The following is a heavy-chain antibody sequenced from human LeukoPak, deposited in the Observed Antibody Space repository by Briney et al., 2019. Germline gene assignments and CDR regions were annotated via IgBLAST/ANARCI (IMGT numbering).Heavy chain of an antibody. D-gene: IGHD3-10*01. J-gene: IGHJ4*02. CDR2: MNQDGSEK. CDR3: VKPYYYSSGSLN. CDR1: GFTFNDYE. V-gene: IGHV3-7*01. Sequence: GGSLRLSCAASGFTFNDYEMTGVRQAPGRGLAWGATMNQDGSEKYYVDSVKGRFTISRDNAKNSLYLQMDSLRAEDTAMYYCVKPYYYSSGSLNWGQGTLVTVSS.